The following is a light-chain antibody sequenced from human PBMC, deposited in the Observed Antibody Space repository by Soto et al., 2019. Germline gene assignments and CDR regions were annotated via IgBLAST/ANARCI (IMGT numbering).Light chain of an antibody. J-gene: IGLJ3*02. CDR2: DVT. CDR1: TSDVGAYNY. CDR3: SSYTSRNTLV. V-gene: IGLV2-14*01. Sequence: QSALTQPASVSGSPGQSIAISCTGTTSDVGAYNYVSWYQQYPGKAPKVMIYDVTNRPSGVSDRFSGSKSGNTASLTISGLQAEDEADYYCSSYTSRNTLVFGGGTKVTVL.